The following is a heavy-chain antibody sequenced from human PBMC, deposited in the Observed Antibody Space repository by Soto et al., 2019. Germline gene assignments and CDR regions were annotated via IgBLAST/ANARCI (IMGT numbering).Heavy chain of an antibody. Sequence: GGSLRLSCAASGFIFSGSTMHWVRQASGKGLEWVGRIRSKGNSYVTQYAASVKGRFTISRDDPKNTAYLQMNSLKTEDTAVYYCSTDPRGYYNMGWFEPWGQGTLVTVSS. CDR2: IRSKGNSYVT. D-gene: IGHD3-9*01. V-gene: IGHV3-73*01. CDR1: GFIFSGST. CDR3: STDPRGYYNMGWFEP. J-gene: IGHJ5*02.